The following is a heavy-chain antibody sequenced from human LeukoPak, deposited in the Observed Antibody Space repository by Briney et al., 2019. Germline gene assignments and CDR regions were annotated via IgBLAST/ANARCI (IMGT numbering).Heavy chain of an antibody. J-gene: IGHJ4*02. V-gene: IGHV1-2*02. D-gene: IGHD4-17*01. CDR3: ARNDDYGDSLPDY. CDR1: GYTFTGYY. Sequence: ASVKVSCKASGYTFTGYYMHWVRQAPGQGLEWMGWINPNSGGTNYAQKFQGRVTMTRDTSISTAYMELSRLRSDDTAIYYCARNDDYGDSLPDYWGQGTVVTVSS. CDR2: INPNSGGT.